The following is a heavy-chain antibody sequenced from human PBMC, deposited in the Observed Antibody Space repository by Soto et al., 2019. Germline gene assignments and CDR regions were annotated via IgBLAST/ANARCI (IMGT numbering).Heavy chain of an antibody. CDR1: GFSFSDYA. V-gene: IGHV3-23*01. J-gene: IGHJ4*01. Sequence: PGRALRLYCKASGFSFSDYAMTWVRQAPGKGLEWVSVISGSGDNTFYAAPVKGRFAISRDNSKNVLYLQMNSLSADDAAVYFCARGRAITVYGVDILFDYWGLGTLVTVSS. CDR3: ARGRAITVYGVDILFDY. D-gene: IGHD3-3*01. CDR2: ISGSGDNT.